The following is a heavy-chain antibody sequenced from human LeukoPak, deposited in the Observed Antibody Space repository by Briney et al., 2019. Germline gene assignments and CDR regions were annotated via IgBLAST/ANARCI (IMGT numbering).Heavy chain of an antibody. CDR3: ARDPHSGSYDY. CDR2: IYTSGST. Sequence: SETLSLTCTVSGGSISSGSYYWSWIRQPAGKGLEWIGRIYTSGSTNYNPSLKSRVTISVDTSKNQFSLKLSSVTAADTAVYYCARDPHSGSYDYWGQGTLVTVSS. V-gene: IGHV4-61*02. J-gene: IGHJ4*02. CDR1: GGSISSGSYY. D-gene: IGHD1-26*01.